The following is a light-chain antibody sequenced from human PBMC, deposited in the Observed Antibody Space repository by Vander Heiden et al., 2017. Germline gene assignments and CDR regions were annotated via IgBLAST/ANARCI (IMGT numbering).Light chain of an antibody. Sequence: QSVLTQPPSVSAAPGQTVTIPCSGSSSNIGNNYVSWYQQRPGTAPKLLIYENNKRPSGIPDRFSGSKSGTSATLGITGLQTGDEADYYCGTWDSSLSAEVFGGGTKLTVL. CDR1: SSNIGNNY. CDR2: ENN. CDR3: GTWDSSLSAEV. V-gene: IGLV1-51*01. J-gene: IGLJ2*01.